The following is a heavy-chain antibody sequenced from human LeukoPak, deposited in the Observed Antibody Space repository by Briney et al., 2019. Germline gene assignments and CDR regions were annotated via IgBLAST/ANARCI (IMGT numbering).Heavy chain of an antibody. Sequence: GGSLRLSCAASGFTFGSYSMNWVRQAPGKGLEWVSVIYSGGSTYYADSVKGRFTISRDNSKNTLYLQMNSLRAEDTAVYYCARDRSGYAFDPWGQGTLVTVSS. CDR2: IYSGGST. CDR3: ARDRSGYAFDP. D-gene: IGHD5-12*01. J-gene: IGHJ5*02. CDR1: GFTFGSYS. V-gene: IGHV3-66*01.